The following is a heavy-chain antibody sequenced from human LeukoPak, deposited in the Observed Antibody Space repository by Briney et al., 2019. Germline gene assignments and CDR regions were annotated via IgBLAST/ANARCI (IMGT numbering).Heavy chain of an antibody. D-gene: IGHD3-22*01. Sequence: GGSLRLSCAASGFTVSSNYMSWVRQAPGKGLEWVSVIYSGGSTYYADSVKGRFTISRDNSKITLYLQMNSLRAEDTAVYYCARDTADYYDSSGFHWGQGTLVTVSS. CDR1: GFTVSSNY. V-gene: IGHV3-66*01. CDR2: IYSGGST. CDR3: ARDTADYYDSSGFH. J-gene: IGHJ4*02.